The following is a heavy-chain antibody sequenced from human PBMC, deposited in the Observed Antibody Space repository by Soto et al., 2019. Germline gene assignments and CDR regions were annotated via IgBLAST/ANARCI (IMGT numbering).Heavy chain of an antibody. CDR3: ARHTWWHFD. J-gene: IGHJ4*02. CDR2: IKRDGLEK. V-gene: IGHV3-7*04. CDR1: GFTFKDYS. D-gene: IGHD2-8*02. Sequence: EVQLVESGGDLVQPGGSLRLSCAASGFTFKDYSMTWKRQAPGRGPEWVANIKRDGLEKYYAESVRGRFVISRDDAKNSLYLQLNSLRVEDTAVYYCARHTWWHFDWGQGTLVTVSS.